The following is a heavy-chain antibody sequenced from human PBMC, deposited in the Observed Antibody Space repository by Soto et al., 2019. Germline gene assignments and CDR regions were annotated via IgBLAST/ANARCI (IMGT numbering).Heavy chain of an antibody. D-gene: IGHD6-19*01. V-gene: IGHV3-7*01. CDR3: ARDGSGWSVY. J-gene: IGHJ4*02. Sequence: PGGSLRLSCVASGFTFSSYAMSWVRQAPGKGLEWVANIKQDGSEKYYVDSVKGRFTISRDNAKNSLYLQMNSLRAEDTAVYYCARDGSGWSVYWGQGTLVTVS. CDR1: GFTFSSYA. CDR2: IKQDGSEK.